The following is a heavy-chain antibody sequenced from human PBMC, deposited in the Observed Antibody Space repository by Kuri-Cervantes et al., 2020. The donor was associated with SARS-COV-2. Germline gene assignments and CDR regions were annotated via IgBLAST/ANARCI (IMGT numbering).Heavy chain of an antibody. CDR3: AKDRNYGDYEVDAFDI. V-gene: IGHV3-66*01. CDR1: GFTVSSNY. J-gene: IGHJ3*02. CDR2: IYSGGST. Sequence: GGSLRLSWAASGFTVSSNYMSWVRQAPGKGLEWVSVIYSGGSTYYADSVKGRFTISRDNSKNTLYLQMNSLRAEDTAVYYCAKDRNYGDYEVDAFDIWGQGTMVTVSS. D-gene: IGHD4-17*01.